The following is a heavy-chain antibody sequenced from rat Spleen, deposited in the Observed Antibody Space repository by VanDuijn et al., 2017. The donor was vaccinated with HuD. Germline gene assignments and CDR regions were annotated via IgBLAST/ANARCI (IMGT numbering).Heavy chain of an antibody. V-gene: IGHV5-25*01. J-gene: IGHJ2*01. CDR2: LSTGGLNT. CDR1: GFTYSNYV. Sequence: EVQLVESGGGLVQPGRSLKLSCAASGFTYSNYVMAWVRQAPTKGLEWVASLSTGGLNTYYRDSVKGRFTISRDNAKSTLYVQMDSLKSEDTATYYCARSVFDYWGQGVMVTVSS. CDR3: ARSVFDY.